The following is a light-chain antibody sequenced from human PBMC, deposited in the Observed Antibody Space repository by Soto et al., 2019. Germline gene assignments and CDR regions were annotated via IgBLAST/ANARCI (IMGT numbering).Light chain of an antibody. CDR2: SDN. CDR3: AARDDSRSGLVV. CDR1: NSNIGSNT. V-gene: IGLV1-44*01. J-gene: IGLJ2*01. Sequence: QTVVTQPPSTSGTPGQRVTMSCSGSNSNIGSNTVYWYQQLPGTAPKLLIHSDNQRPSGVPDRFSASKSGTSASLAISGLQSEDEADYYCAARDDSRSGLVVFGGGTKLTVL.